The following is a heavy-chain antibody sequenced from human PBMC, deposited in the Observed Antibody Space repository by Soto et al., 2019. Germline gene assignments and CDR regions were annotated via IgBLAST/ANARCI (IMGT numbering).Heavy chain of an antibody. V-gene: IGHV1-18*01. D-gene: IGHD2-15*01. CDR2: IIPNNGNT. CDR1: GYTFTDHG. CDR3: ARLSGVVVGDY. Sequence: QVQLMQSGVEVKKPGASVKVSCKGSGYTFTDHGISWVRQAPGQGLEWMGWIIPNNGNTKNAPKFQGRVTMTTDTSTSTAYMELRRLRSYDTAVYYCARLSGVVVGDYWGQGTLVTVSS. J-gene: IGHJ4*02.